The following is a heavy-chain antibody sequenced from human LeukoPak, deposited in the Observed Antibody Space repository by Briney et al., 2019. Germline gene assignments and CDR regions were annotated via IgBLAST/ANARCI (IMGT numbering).Heavy chain of an antibody. J-gene: IGHJ4*02. V-gene: IGHV1-46*01. CDR2: INPSGGST. CDR3: AREARSGWFYARRSFDY. CDR1: GYTFTSYG. D-gene: IGHD6-19*01. Sequence: ASVKVSCKASGYTFTSYGISWVRQAPGQGLEWMGIINPSGGSTSYAQKFQGRVTMTRGTSTSTVYMELSSLRSEDTAVYYCAREARSGWFYARRSFDYWGQGTLVTVSS.